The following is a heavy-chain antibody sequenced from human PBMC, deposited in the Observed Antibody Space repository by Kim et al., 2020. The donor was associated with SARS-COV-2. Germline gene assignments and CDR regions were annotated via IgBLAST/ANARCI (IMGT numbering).Heavy chain of an antibody. V-gene: IGHV3-23*01. J-gene: IGHJ4*01. D-gene: IGHD6-19*01. Sequence: RVSLRLSCAASGFIFSDYAMSWVRQAPGKGLEWVSAIRGAGDKTNYADSVKGRFTISRDNSQNTMYLQMNSLRAEAKATYYCARGNSGWSGSRYFDYWC. CDR2: IRGAGDKT. CDR1: GFIFSDYA. CDR3: ARGNSGWSGSRYFDY.